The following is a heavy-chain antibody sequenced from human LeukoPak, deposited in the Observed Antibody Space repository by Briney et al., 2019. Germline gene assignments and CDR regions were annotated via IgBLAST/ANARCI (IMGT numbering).Heavy chain of an antibody. CDR3: ARENSGYFDY. D-gene: IGHD1-26*01. CDR1: GYTFTGYY. V-gene: IGHV1-2*06. Sequence: GALVKVSCKASGYTFTGYYMHWVRQVPGQGLEWMGRINPNSGGTNYAQKFQGRVTMTRDTSISTAYMELSRLRSDDTAVCYCARENSGYFDYWGQGTLVTVSS. J-gene: IGHJ4*02. CDR2: INPNSGGT.